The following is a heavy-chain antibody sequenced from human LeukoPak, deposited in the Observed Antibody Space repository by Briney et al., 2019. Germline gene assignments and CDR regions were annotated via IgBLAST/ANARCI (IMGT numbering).Heavy chain of an antibody. V-gene: IGHV4-4*07. D-gene: IGHD2-2*01. Sequence: PSETLSLTCLVSGGSISSYYWSWIRQPAGEGLEWIGRIYTSRSTNYNPSLKSRVTMSVDTSKNQFSLELSSVTAADAAVYYCARDIDPLLGYCSSTSCSGPKQSTLPNTWFDPWGQGALVTVSS. CDR1: GGSISSYY. J-gene: IGHJ5*02. CDR2: IYTSRST. CDR3: ARDIDPLLGYCSSTSCSGPKQSTLPNTWFDP.